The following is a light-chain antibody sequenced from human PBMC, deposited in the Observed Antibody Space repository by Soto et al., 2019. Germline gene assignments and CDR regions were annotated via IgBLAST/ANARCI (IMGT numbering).Light chain of an antibody. CDR1: SGSIASNY. CDR2: EDN. J-gene: IGLJ2*01. Sequence: NFMLTQPHSVSESPGKTVTISCTRSSGSIASNYVQWYQQRPGSAPTTVIYEDNQRPSGVPDRFSGSIDSSSNSASLTISGLKTEDEADYYCQSYDSMLVVFGGGTKVTVL. CDR3: QSYDSMLVV. V-gene: IGLV6-57*04.